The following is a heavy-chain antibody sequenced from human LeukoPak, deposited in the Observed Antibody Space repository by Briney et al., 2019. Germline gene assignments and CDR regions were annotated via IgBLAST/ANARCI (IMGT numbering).Heavy chain of an antibody. J-gene: IGHJ4*02. Sequence: GGSLRLSCEASGFAFSSYVMHWVRQAPGKGLEWVSSISSSSSYIYYADSVKGRFTISRDNAKNSLYLQMNSLRAEDTAVYYCARVSVGATTYWGQGTLVTVSS. V-gene: IGHV3-21*01. D-gene: IGHD1-26*01. CDR1: GFAFSSYV. CDR3: ARVSVGATTY. CDR2: ISSSSSYI.